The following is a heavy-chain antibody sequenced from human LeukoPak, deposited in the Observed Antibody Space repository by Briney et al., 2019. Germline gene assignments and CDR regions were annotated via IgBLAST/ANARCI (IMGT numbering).Heavy chain of an antibody. J-gene: IGHJ4*02. Sequence: PGGSLRLSCAASGFTFSSYWMSWVRQAPGEGLEWVANIKQDGSEKYYVDSVKGRFTISRDNAKNSLYLQMNSLRAEDTAVYYCARSMYSGSYYVEFYFDYWGQGTLVTVSS. CDR3: ARSMYSGSYYVEFYFDY. CDR2: IKQDGSEK. CDR1: GFTFSSYW. D-gene: IGHD1-26*01. V-gene: IGHV3-7*01.